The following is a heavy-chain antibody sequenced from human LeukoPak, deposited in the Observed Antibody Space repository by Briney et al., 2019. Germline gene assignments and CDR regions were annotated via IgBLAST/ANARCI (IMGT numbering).Heavy chain of an antibody. CDR1: GFTFSSYA. D-gene: IGHD2-15*01. CDR3: ARPYCSGGSCSDY. J-gene: IGHJ4*02. Sequence: GRSLRLSCAASGFTFSSYAMRWVRQAPGKGLEWVAVISYDGSNKYYADSVKGRFTISRDNSKNTLYLQMNSLRAEDTAVYYCARPYCSGGSCSDYWGQGTLVTVSS. CDR2: ISYDGSNK. V-gene: IGHV3-30*04.